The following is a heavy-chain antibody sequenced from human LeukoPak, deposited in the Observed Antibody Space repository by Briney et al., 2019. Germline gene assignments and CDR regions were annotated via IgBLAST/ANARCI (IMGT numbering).Heavy chain of an antibody. J-gene: IGHJ5*02. CDR2: IKEDGSDK. Sequence: GGSLRLSCAASGFTFSSYSMNWVRQAPGKGLEWVANIKEDGSDKYYVDSVKGRFSISRDNAKNSLYLQMSSLRAEDTAVYHCAKDPGDKAVDRWFDPWGQGTLVTVSS. V-gene: IGHV3-7*03. CDR1: GFTFSSYS. D-gene: IGHD6-19*01. CDR3: AKDPGDKAVDRWFDP.